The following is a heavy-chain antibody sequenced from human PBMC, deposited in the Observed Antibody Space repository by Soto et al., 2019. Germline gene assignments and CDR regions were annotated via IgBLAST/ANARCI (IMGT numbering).Heavy chain of an antibody. Sequence: PGESLKISCSVSGYSINNYWIGWVRQMPGKGLEWMGLVYSSDSHTIYSPSFHGQVTISVDQSISTAFLHSSSLQASDTALYYCATPVGLTGPRAGFDYWGQGTLVTVSS. CDR2: VYSSDSHT. V-gene: IGHV5-51*01. CDR3: ATPVGLTGPRAGFDY. D-gene: IGHD3-9*01. J-gene: IGHJ4*02. CDR1: GYSINNYW.